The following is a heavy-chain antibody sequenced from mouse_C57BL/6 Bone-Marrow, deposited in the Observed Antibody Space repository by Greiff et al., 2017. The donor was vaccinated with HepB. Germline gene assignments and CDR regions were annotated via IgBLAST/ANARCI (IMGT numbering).Heavy chain of an antibody. CDR1: GYTFTSYW. J-gene: IGHJ3*01. CDR2: IDPSDSYN. CDR3: ARSGYYYGSSYVPFAY. V-gene: IGHV1-59*01. Sequence: QVQLQQPGAELVRPGTSVKLSCKASGYTFTSYWMHWVKQRPGQGLEWIGVIDPSDSYNNYNQKFKGKATLTVDTSSSTAYLQLSSLPSEESAVYDCARSGYYYGSSYVPFAYWGQGTLVTVSA. D-gene: IGHD1-1*01.